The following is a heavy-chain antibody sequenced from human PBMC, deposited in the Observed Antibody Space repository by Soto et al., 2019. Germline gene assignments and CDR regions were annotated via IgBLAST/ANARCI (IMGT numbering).Heavy chain of an antibody. CDR1: GGSISSYY. V-gene: IGHV4-59*01. CDR3: ARGGVYSSSRSYFDY. J-gene: IGHJ4*02. CDR2: IYYSGST. Sequence: QVQLQESGPGLVKPSETLSLTCTVSGGSISSYYWSWIRQPPGKGLEWIGYIYYSGSTNYNPSLKRRVTISVDTSKNQFSLKLSSVTTADTAVYYCARGGVYSSSRSYFDYWGQGTLVTVSS. D-gene: IGHD6-6*01.